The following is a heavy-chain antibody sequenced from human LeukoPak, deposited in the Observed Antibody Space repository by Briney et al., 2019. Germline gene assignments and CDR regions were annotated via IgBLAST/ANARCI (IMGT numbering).Heavy chain of an antibody. D-gene: IGHD6-19*01. CDR2: ISSSGSTI. Sequence: VGSLRLTCAASGFTFSDYYICWIPQAPGKGLEWVSYISSSGSTIYYADSVKGRFTISRHNAKNSLYLQMKVLRVKDTALVYSARSSGWSYNSFPPWGQGTLFTVSS. J-gene: IGHJ5*02. V-gene: IGHV3-11*01. CDR3: ARSSGWSYNSFPP. CDR1: GFTFSDYY.